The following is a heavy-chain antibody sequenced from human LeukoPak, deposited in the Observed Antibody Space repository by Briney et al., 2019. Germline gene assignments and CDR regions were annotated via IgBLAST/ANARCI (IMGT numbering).Heavy chain of an antibody. CDR3: AKLPLGYCSSTSCPDY. V-gene: IGHV3-23*01. CDR2: ISGSGGST. CDR1: GFTFSSYA. D-gene: IGHD2-2*03. Sequence: GGSLRLSCAASGFTFSSYAMSWVRQAPGKGLEWVSAISGSGGSTYYADSVKGRFTISRDNSKNTLYLQMNSLRAEDTAVYYCAKLPLGYCSSTSCPDYWGQGTLVTVSS. J-gene: IGHJ4*02.